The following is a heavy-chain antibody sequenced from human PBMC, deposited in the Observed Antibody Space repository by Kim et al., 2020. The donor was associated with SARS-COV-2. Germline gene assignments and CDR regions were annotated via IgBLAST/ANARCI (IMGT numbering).Heavy chain of an antibody. CDR3: ATDPDCRGGSCPDDH. CDR1: GFTFSSYA. J-gene: IGHJ4*02. V-gene: IGHV3-33*01. D-gene: IGHD2-15*01. CDR2: IWYDGSDK. Sequence: GGSLRLSCAASGFTFSSYAMHWVRQAPGKGLEWVAVIWYDGSDKYYGDSVKGRFTISRDNSKNMLYLQMNSLRAEDTAVYYCATDPDCRGGSCPDDHWGQGSLVSVSA.